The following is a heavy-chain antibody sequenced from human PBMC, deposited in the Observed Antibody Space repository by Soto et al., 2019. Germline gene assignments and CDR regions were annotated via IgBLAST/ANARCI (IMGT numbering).Heavy chain of an antibody. D-gene: IGHD2-15*01. CDR3: AKAPPRYCSGGSCYPGYFDY. CDR1: GFTFDDYA. CDR2: ISWNSGSI. J-gene: IGHJ4*02. V-gene: IGHV3-9*01. Sequence: GGSLRLSCAASGFTFDDYAMHWVRQAPGKGLEWVSGISWNSGSIGYADSVKGRFTISRDNAKNSLYLQMNSLRAEDTALYYCAKAPPRYCSGGSCYPGYFDYWGQGTLVTVSS.